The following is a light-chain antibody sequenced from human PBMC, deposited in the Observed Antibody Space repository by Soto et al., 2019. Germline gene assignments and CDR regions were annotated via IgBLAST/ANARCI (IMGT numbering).Light chain of an antibody. CDR3: QQYGSSGT. CDR2: GAS. Sequence: EFVLTQSPGTLSLSPGERATLSCRASQTVRNNYLSWYQQKPGQAPRLLIYGASNRATGIPDRFSGSGSGTDFTLTISRLEPEDIAVYYCQQYGSSGTCGQGP. J-gene: IGKJ1*01. V-gene: IGKV3-20*01. CDR1: QTVRNNY.